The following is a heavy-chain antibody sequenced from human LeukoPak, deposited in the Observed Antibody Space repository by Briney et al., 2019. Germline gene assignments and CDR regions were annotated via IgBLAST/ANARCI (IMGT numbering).Heavy chain of an antibody. Sequence: ASVKVSCKASGGTFSSYAISWVRQAPGQGLEWMGGIIPIFGTANYAQKFQGRVTITTDESTSTAYMELSSLRSEDTAVYYCARDRSGLYNWFVPWRQGTLVSVSS. CDR3: ARDRSGLYNWFVP. V-gene: IGHV1-69*05. CDR2: IIPIFGTA. D-gene: IGHD3-22*01. CDR1: GGTFSSYA. J-gene: IGHJ5*02.